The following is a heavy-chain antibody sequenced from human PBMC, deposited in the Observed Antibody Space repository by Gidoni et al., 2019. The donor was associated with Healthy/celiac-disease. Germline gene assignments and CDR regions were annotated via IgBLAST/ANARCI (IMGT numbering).Heavy chain of an antibody. J-gene: IGHJ4*02. CDR2: ISSMSISI. CDR1: GFTCSSYS. V-gene: IGHV3-21*01. D-gene: IGHD1-26*01. CDR3: ASDNRGSYSFAY. Sequence: EVQLVESGGGLVKPGGSLRLSGAASGFTCSSYSMNRVRQAPGKGLERVSSISSMSISIYYADSVKGRFTISRDNAKNSLYLPMTSLSAESTAVYYCASDNRGSYSFAYWGPGTLVTVSS.